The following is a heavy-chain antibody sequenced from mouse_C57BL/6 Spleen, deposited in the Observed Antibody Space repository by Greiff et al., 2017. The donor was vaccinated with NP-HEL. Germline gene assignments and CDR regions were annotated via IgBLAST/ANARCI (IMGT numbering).Heavy chain of an antibody. CDR3: ARDPMDY. CDR1: GFTFSSYA. CDR2: ISDGGSYT. Sequence: EVKLMESGGGLVKPGGSLKLSCAASGFTFSSYAMSWVRQTPEQRLEWVATISDGGSYTYYPDNVKGRFTISRDNAKNNLYLQMSHLKSEDTAMYYCARDPMDYWGQGTSVTVSS. V-gene: IGHV5-4*01. J-gene: IGHJ4*01.